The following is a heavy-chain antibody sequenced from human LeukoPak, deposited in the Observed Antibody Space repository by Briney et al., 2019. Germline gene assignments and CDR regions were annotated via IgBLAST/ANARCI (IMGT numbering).Heavy chain of an antibody. CDR2: ISYDGTNK. Sequence: PGRSLRLSCAASGFTFSSYAMPWVSQAPGKGLEWLAVISYDGTNKYYADSGKGRFTISRDNSKNTLYLQMNSLRDEDTAVYYCARDQGSLPVWFYYYMHVWGSGTTVTVSS. D-gene: IGHD3-16*01. CDR3: ARDQGSLPVWFYYYMHV. V-gene: IGHV3-30*01. J-gene: IGHJ6*03. CDR1: GFTFSSYA.